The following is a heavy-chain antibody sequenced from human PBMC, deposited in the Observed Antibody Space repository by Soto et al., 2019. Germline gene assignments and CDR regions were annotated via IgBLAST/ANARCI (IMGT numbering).Heavy chain of an antibody. CDR1: GGSIGSYY. CDR2: IYYSGST. CDR3: ARDSYSVVRGVISYYYYYGMDV. D-gene: IGHD3-10*01. J-gene: IGHJ6*02. Sequence: ETLSLTCTVSGGSIGSYYWSWIRQPPGKGLEWIGYIYYSGSTNYNPSLKSRVTISVDTSKNQFSLKLSSVTAADTAVYYCARDSYSVVRGVISYYYYYGMDVWGQGTTVTVSS. V-gene: IGHV4-59*01.